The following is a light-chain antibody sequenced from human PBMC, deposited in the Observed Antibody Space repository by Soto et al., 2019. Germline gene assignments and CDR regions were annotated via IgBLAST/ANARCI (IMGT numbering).Light chain of an antibody. V-gene: IGLV2-14*03. CDR1: SSDVGAYHS. CDR3: SSFTDTGTVM. Sequence: QSALTQPASVSGSPGQSFTISCTGTSSDVGAYHSVSWYQQHPGKAPKHIIFDVSNRPSGVSDRFSGSKSGNTASLTISGLQAEDEADYYCSSFTDTGTVMFGGGTKLTVL. J-gene: IGLJ3*02. CDR2: DVS.